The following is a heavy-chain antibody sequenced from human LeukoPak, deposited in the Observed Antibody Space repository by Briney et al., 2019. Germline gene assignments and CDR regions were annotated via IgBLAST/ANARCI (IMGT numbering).Heavy chain of an antibody. D-gene: IGHD6-19*01. V-gene: IGHV1-46*01. CDR1: GYTFTSYY. CDR3: AREGQWLVPGHYYYGMDV. J-gene: IGHJ6*02. CDR2: INPSGGST. Sequence: ASVKVSCKASGYTFTSYYMHWVRQAPGQGLEWMGIINPSGGSTSYAQKFQGRVTMTRDTSTSTVYMELSSLRSEDTAVYYCAREGQWLVPGHYYYGMDVWGQGTTVTVSS.